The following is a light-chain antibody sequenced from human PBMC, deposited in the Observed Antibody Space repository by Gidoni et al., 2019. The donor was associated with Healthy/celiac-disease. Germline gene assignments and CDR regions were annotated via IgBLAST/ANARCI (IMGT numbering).Light chain of an antibody. V-gene: IGKV3-15*01. CDR2: GAS. J-gene: IGKJ2*01. CDR3: QQYNNWPPYT. CDR1: QSVSSN. Sequence: IVITLSPATLAVSPGARATLSCRASQSVSSNLAWYQQKPGQAPRLLIYGASTRATGIPARFSGSGSGTEFTLTISSLQSEDFAVYYCQQYNNWPPYTFGQGTKLEIK.